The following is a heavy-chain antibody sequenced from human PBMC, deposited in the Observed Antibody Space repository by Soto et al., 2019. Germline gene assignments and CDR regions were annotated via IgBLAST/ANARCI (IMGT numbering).Heavy chain of an antibody. CDR2: IYYSGNT. CDR3: ARADCSSTSCDRFYYYGMDV. CDR1: GGSVSSGSYY. V-gene: IGHV4-61*01. J-gene: IGHJ6*02. D-gene: IGHD2-2*01. Sequence: SETLSLACTVSGGSVSSGSYYWSWIRQPPGKGLEWIGYIYYSGNTNYNPSLRSRVTISVDTSKNQLSLELSSVTAADTAVYYCARADCSSTSCDRFYYYGMDVWGQGTTVTVSS.